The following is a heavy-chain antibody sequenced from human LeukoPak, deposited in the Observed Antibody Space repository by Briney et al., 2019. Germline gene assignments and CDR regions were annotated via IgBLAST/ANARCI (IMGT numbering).Heavy chain of an antibody. CDR1: GYTFTSYD. J-gene: IGHJ5*02. CDR2: MNPNSGNT. V-gene: IGHV1-8*01. D-gene: IGHD2-2*01. CDR3: ARGAAALHPRWFDP. Sequence: ASVKVSCKASGYTFTSYDINWVRQATGQGLEWMGWMNPNSGNTGYAQKFQGRVTMTRNTSISTAYMELSSLRSEDTAVYYCARGAAALHPRWFDPWGQGTLVTVSS.